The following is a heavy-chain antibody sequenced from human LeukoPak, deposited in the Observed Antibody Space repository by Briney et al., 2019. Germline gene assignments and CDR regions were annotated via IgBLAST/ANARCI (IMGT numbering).Heavy chain of an antibody. J-gene: IGHJ5*02. CDR3: ARVPGIAAAGEP. Sequence: SVKVSCKASGGTFSSYAISWVRQAPGQGLEWMGGIIPIFGTANYAQKFQGRVTMTRDMSTSTVYMELSSLRSEDTAVYYCARVPGIAAAGEPWGQGTLVTVSS. V-gene: IGHV1-69*05. CDR2: IIPIFGTA. D-gene: IGHD6-13*01. CDR1: GGTFSSYA.